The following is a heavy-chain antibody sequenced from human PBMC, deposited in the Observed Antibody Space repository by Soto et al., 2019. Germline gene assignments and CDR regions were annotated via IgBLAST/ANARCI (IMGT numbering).Heavy chain of an antibody. CDR1: GGSISSGGYY. CDR2: IYYSGST. J-gene: IGHJ5*02. V-gene: IGHV4-31*03. CDR3: ARQVGETVTNNWFDP. D-gene: IGHD4-4*01. Sequence: QVQLQESGPGLVKPSQTLSLTCTVSGGSISSGGYYWSWIRQHPGKGLEWIGYIYYSGSTYYNPSLKSRVTISVDTSKNQFSRKLSSVTAADTAVYYCARQVGETVTNNWFDPWGQGTLVTVSS.